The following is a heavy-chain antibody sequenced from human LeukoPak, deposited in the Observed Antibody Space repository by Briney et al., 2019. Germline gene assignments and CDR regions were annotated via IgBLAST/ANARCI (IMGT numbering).Heavy chain of an antibody. V-gene: IGHV3-15*01. J-gene: IGHJ5*02. CDR3: TTAPVNWNYPT. CDR2: IKSKTDGGTT. D-gene: IGHD1-7*01. CDR1: GFTFSNAW. Sequence: PRGSLRLSCAASGFTFSNAWMSWVRQAPGKGLEWVGRIKSKTDGGTTDYAAPVKGRFTISKDDSKNTLYLQMNSLKTEDTAVYYCTTAPVNWNYPTWGQGTLVTVSS.